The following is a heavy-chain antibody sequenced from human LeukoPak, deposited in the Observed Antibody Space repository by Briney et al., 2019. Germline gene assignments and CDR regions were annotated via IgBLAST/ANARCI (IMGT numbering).Heavy chain of an antibody. J-gene: IGHJ4*02. CDR3: ARDRDDYSNYLGD. V-gene: IGHV1-2*02. CDR2: INPNSGGT. CDR1: GYTFTGYY. D-gene: IGHD4-11*01. Sequence: ASLKVSFKASGYTFTGYYMHWVRQAPGQGLEWMGWINPNSGGTNYAQKFQGRVTMTRDTSISTAYMELSRLRSDDTAVYYCARDRDDYSNYLGDWGQGTLVTVSS.